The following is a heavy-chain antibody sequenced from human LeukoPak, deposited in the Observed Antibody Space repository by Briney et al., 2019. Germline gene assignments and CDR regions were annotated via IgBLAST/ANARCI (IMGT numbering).Heavy chain of an antibody. V-gene: IGHV1-69*04. Sequence: ASVKVSCKVSGVTFSNYAITWVRQAPGQGLECMGRIIPVLDVTDYAQMFQGRLTITADSSTSTAYMELTSLTSEDTAIYYCAREPRSIYGGASPTFDPWGQGTLVIVSS. D-gene: IGHD3-3*02. CDR1: GVTFSNYA. CDR3: AREPRSIYGGASPTFDP. CDR2: IIPVLDVT. J-gene: IGHJ5*02.